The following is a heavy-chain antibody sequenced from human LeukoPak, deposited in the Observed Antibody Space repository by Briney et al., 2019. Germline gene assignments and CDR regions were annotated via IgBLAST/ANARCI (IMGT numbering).Heavy chain of an antibody. J-gene: IGHJ4*02. CDR1: GFTFSSYG. D-gene: IGHD6-6*01. CDR3: ARDLGRPPYYFDY. V-gene: IGHV3-33*01. CDR2: IWYDGGNK. Sequence: GGSLRLSCAASGFTFSSYGMHWVRQAPGKGLEWVAVIWYDGGNKYYADSVKGRFTISRDNSKNTLYLQMNSLRAEDTAVYYCARDLGRPPYYFDYWGQGTLVTVSS.